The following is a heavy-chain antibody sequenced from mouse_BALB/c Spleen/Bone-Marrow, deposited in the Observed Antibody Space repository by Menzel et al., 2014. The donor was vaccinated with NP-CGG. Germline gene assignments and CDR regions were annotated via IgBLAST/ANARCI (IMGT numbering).Heavy chain of an antibody. J-gene: IGHJ4*01. CDR2: INPSNGGT. CDR3: TRSRRDMDY. Sequence: VQLQQSGAELVKPGASVNLSCKASGYTFTSFYMYWVKQRPGQGLEWIGEINPSNGGTNFNEKFKSMATLTVHKFSSTAYKQLSSVTSEDYAVYYCTRSRRDMDYWGQGTSVTVSS. V-gene: IGHV1S81*02. CDR1: GYTFTSFY. D-gene: IGHD2-12*01.